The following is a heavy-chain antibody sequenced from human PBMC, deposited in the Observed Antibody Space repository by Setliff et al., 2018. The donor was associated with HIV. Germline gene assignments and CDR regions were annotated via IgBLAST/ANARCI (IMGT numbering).Heavy chain of an antibody. D-gene: IGHD1-26*01. CDR3: ARAPELYSGSYDAFDI. J-gene: IGHJ3*02. V-gene: IGHV4-38-2*01. CDR2: IYHTGYT. CDR1: GYSISSGYY. Sequence: SETLSLTCAVSGYSISSGYYWGWIRQPPGKGLEWLGYIYHTGYTDYNPSLKSRITISIDTSKSQFSLKLTSVTAEDTAVYYCARAPELYSGSYDAFDIWGQGTMVTVSS.